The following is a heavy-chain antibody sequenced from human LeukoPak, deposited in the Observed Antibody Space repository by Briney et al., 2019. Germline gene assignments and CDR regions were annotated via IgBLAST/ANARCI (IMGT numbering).Heavy chain of an antibody. D-gene: IGHD5-18*01. J-gene: IGHJ6*03. Sequence: GGSLRLSCAASGFTFSSYSMNWVRQAPGKGLEWVSSISSSSSYIYYADSVKGRFTISRGNAKNSLYLQMNSLRAEDTAVYYCAREGYSYGPRGYYYYMDVWGKGTTVTVSS. V-gene: IGHV3-21*01. CDR3: AREGYSYGPRGYYYYMDV. CDR2: ISSSSSYI. CDR1: GFTFSSYS.